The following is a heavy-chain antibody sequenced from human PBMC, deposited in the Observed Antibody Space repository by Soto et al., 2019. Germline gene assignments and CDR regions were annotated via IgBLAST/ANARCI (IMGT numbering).Heavy chain of an antibody. CDR1: GFTFSSSA. CDR3: AEGGGGFDS. J-gene: IGHJ4*02. CDR2: IIPIFNTP. Sequence: SVKVSCKASGFTFSSSAINWVRQAPGQGLEWMGGIIPIFNTPNYAQKFLGRAAITADESTSTAYMELSSLRSEDTAVYYGAEGGGGFDSWGQGTLVAVSS. V-gene: IGHV1-69*13.